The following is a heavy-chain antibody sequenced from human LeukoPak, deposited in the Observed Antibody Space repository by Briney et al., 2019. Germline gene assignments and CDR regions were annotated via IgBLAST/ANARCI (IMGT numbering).Heavy chain of an antibody. CDR2: ISGSGGST. CDR1: GFTFSSYA. CDR3: AKRDRAANCFDC. V-gene: IGHV3-23*01. J-gene: IGHJ4*02. Sequence: GGSLRLSCGASGFTFSSYAMSWVRQAPGKGLEWVSAISGSGGSTYYADSVKGRFTISRDNAKNTLYLQMNSLRAEDTAVYYCAKRDRAANCFDCWGQGTLVTVSS. D-gene: IGHD3-16*02.